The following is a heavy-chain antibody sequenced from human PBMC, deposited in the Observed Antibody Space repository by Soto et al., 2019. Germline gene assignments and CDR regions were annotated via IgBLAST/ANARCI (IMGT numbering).Heavy chain of an antibody. CDR1: GYSFTSYW. D-gene: IGHD2-21*01. J-gene: IGHJ6*02. CDR3: ARHLSVVVEQNYYYYYGMDV. Sequence: PGESLKISCKGSGYSFTSYWIGWVRQMPGKGLEWMGIIYPGDSDTRYSPSFQGQVTIPADKSISTAYLQWSSLKASDTAMYYCARHLSVVVEQNYYYYYGMDVWGQGTTVTVSS. CDR2: IYPGDSDT. V-gene: IGHV5-51*01.